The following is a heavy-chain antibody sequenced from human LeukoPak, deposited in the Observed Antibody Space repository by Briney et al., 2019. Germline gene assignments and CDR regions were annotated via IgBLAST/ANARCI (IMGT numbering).Heavy chain of an antibody. CDR2: IYHSGST. CDR3: ARCSSGWLYNWFDP. D-gene: IGHD6-19*01. J-gene: IGHJ5*02. Sequence: PSETLSLTCTVSGYSISSGYYWGWIRQPPGKGLEWIGSIYHSGSTYYNPSLKSRVTISVDTSKNQFSLKLSSVTAADTAVYYCARCSSGWLYNWFDPWGQGTLVTVS. CDR1: GYSISSGYY. V-gene: IGHV4-38-2*02.